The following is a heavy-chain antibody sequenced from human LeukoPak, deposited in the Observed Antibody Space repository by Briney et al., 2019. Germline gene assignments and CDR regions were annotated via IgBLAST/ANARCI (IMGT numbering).Heavy chain of an antibody. CDR2: IWYDGNNK. CDR1: GFTFSSYG. J-gene: IGHJ4*02. D-gene: IGHD6-19*01. Sequence: PGGSLRLSCAASGFTFSSYGMHWVRHAPGKGLEWVAVIWYDGNNKYYADSVKGRFTISRDNSKNTLYLQMNSLRAGDTAVYYCARVRGDDKYSSGWYLDYWGQGTLVTVSS. V-gene: IGHV3-33*01. CDR3: ARVRGDDKYSSGWYLDY.